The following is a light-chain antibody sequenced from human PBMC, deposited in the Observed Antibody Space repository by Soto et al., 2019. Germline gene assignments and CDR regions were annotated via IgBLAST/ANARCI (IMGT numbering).Light chain of an antibody. CDR1: QSVSSY. J-gene: IGKJ5*01. CDR3: QQRSNWPPIT. CDR2: DAS. V-gene: IGKV3-11*01. Sequence: EIVLTQSPATLSLSPGERATLSCRASQSVSSYLAWYQQKPGQAPRLLIYDASNRATGIPARFSGSGSGTDCTRTSSSLEPEDVAVYYCQQRSNWPPITFGQGTRLEIK.